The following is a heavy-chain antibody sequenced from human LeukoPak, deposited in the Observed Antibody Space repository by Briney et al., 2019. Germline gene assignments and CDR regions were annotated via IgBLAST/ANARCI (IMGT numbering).Heavy chain of an antibody. CDR1: GFTFSNAW. J-gene: IGHJ4*02. V-gene: IGHV3-15*07. CDR2: IKSKTDGGTT. D-gene: IGHD3-3*01. Sequence: GGSLRLSCAASGFTFSNAWMNWVRQAPGKGLEWVGRIKSKTDGGTTDYAAPVKGRFTISRDDSKNTLYLQMNSLKTEDTAVYYCTTQLRFLEWLFFDYWGQGTLVTVS. CDR3: TTQLRFLEWLFFDY.